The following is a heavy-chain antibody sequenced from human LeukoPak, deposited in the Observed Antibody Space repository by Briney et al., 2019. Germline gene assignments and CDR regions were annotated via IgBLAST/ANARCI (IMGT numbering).Heavy chain of an antibody. J-gene: IGHJ4*02. V-gene: IGHV3-23*01. CDR1: GFTLSSYA. Sequence: GGSLRLSCAASGFTLSSYAMSWVRQGPGKGLEWVSAISVSSNTYHADSVKGRFTISRDSSKNTLYLQMNSLRAGDAAVYYCAKAPVTTCSGAYCYPFDYWSQGTLSPSPQ. D-gene: IGHD2-15*01. CDR3: AKAPVTTCSGAYCYPFDY. CDR2: ISVSSNT.